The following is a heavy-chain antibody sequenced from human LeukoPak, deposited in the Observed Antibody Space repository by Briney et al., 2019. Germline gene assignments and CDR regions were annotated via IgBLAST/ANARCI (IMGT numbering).Heavy chain of an antibody. D-gene: IGHD3-16*01. V-gene: IGHV3-9*01. Sequence: GGSLRLSCAASGFTFDDYAMHWVRQASGKGLEWVSGISWNSGSIGYADSVKGRFTISRDNAKNSLYLQMNSLRAEDTALYYCAKDFGGGTGFDYWGQGTLVTVSS. CDR3: AKDFGGGTGFDY. CDR1: GFTFDDYA. CDR2: ISWNSGSI. J-gene: IGHJ4*02.